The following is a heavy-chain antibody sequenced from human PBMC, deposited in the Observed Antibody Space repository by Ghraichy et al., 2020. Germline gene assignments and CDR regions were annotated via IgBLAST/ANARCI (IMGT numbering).Heavy chain of an antibody. Sequence: GGSLRLSCAASGFTFSSFAMSWVRQAPGKGLEWVSSLSGSGGPKYYADSVKGRFTISRDNSKNTLYLQMNSLRAEDTAVYYCAKVASSQTSTWYERFDYWGQGTLVTVSS. J-gene: IGHJ4*02. CDR3: AKVASSQTSTWYERFDY. CDR1: GFTFSSFA. V-gene: IGHV3-23*01. CDR2: LSGSGGPK. D-gene: IGHD6-13*01.